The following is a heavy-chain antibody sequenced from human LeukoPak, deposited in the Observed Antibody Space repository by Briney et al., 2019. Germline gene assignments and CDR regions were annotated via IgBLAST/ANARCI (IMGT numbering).Heavy chain of an antibody. CDR1: GFTLSSYW. J-gene: IGHJ4*02. CDR3: ARQLSSGYCSSTSCYVFDY. V-gene: IGHV3-7*01. D-gene: IGHD2-2*01. Sequence: PGGSLRLSCAASGFTLSSYWMTWVRQAPGKGLEWVANIKQDGTEKYFADSVRGRFTISRDNAKNSLYLQMNSLRAEDTAVYYCARQLSSGYCSSTSCYVFDYWGQGTLVTVSS. CDR2: IKQDGTEK.